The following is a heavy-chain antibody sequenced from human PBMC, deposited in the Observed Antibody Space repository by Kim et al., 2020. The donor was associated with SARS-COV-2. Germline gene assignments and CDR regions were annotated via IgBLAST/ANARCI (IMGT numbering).Heavy chain of an antibody. CDR1: GYTFTSYA. CDR3: ALLVVAATSYYYGMDV. Sequence: ASVKVSCKASGYTFTSYAMHWVRQAPGQRLEWMGWINAGNGNTKYSQKFQGRVTITRDTSASTAYMELSSLRSEDTAVYYCALLVVAATSYYYGMDVWGQGTTVTVSS. J-gene: IGHJ6*02. CDR2: INAGNGNT. V-gene: IGHV1-3*01. D-gene: IGHD2-15*01.